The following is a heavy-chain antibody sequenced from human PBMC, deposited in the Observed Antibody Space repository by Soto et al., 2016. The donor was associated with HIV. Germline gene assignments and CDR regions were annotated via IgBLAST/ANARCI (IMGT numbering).Heavy chain of an antibody. J-gene: IGHJ6*03. CDR3: ARDDYNNKWYPRDSYYYYMDV. Sequence: QVQLVQSGAEVKKPGSSVKVSCRASGGTFSNSAISWVRQAPGQGLEWMGGVIPILGITDYAQKFQGRLTISADRSTSTAYMELSSLRSEDTAIYYCARDDYNNKWYPRDSYYYYMDVRGEGTAVTVSS. CDR2: VIPILGIT. D-gene: IGHD2-2*01. CDR1: GGTFSNSA. V-gene: IGHV1-69*17.